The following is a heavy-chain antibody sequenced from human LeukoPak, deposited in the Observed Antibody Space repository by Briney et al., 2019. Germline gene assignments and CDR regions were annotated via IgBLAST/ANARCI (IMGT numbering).Heavy chain of an antibody. D-gene: IGHD3-22*01. Sequence: GGPLRLSCAAPGFTFSSYGMHWVRQAPGRGLEWVAVISYDGGNKYYADSVKGRFTISRDNSKNTLYLQMNSLRAVDTAVYYCARPMYYYDSSGYGLDAFDIWGQGTMVTVSS. CDR3: ARPMYYYDSSGYGLDAFDI. J-gene: IGHJ3*02. CDR2: ISYDGGNK. CDR1: GFTFSSYG. V-gene: IGHV3-30*03.